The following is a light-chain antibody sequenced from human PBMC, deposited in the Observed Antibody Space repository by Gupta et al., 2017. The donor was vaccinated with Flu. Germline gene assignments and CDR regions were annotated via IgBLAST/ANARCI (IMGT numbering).Light chain of an antibody. Sequence: GQTARITCSGDALPKQYAYWYQQKPGQAPVLVIYNDSERPSGIPERVSGSSSGTTVTLTISGVQAEDEADYYCQAADSSGTYVVFGGGTKLTVL. CDR2: NDS. CDR1: ALPKQY. J-gene: IGLJ2*01. V-gene: IGLV3-25*03. CDR3: QAADSSGTYVV.